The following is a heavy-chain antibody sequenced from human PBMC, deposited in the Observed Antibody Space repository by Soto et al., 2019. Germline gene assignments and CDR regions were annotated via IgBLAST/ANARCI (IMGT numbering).Heavy chain of an antibody. Sequence: SQTLSLTCAFSGDSVPRNSAAWNCIRQSPSRGLEWLGRTYYRSKWYSDYAESVKSRITINPHTSKNQFSLQLNSATPEDTAVYYCARLGIRYYQLTQCHSFDYWGQGALVTVSS. V-gene: IGHV6-1*01. CDR1: GDSVPRNSAA. CDR2: TYYRSKWYS. J-gene: IGHJ4*02. CDR3: ARLGIRYYQLTQCHSFDY. D-gene: IGHD2-2*01.